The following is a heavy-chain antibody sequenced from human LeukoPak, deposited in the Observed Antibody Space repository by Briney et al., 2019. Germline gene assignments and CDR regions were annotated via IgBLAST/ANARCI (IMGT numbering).Heavy chain of an antibody. Sequence: PGGSLRLSCAASGFTLSSYGMHWVRQAPGKGLEWVAVISYDGSNKYYADSVRGRFTISRDNAKNTLYLQMNTLRVEDTAVYYCTRDLMDYDVSTGLHHYYMDVWGQGTTVTVSS. V-gene: IGHV3-30*03. CDR3: TRDLMDYDVSTGLHHYYMDV. CDR1: GFTLSSYG. J-gene: IGHJ6*02. D-gene: IGHD3-9*01. CDR2: ISYDGSNK.